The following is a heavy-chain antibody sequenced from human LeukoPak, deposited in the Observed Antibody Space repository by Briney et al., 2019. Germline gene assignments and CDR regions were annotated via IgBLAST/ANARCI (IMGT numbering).Heavy chain of an antibody. Sequence: ASVKVSCKASGYTFTSYAMNWVRQAPGQGLEWMGWINTNTGNPTYAQGFTGRFVFSLDTSVSTAYLQISSLKAEDTAVYYCARDEQWLDHHLALFDYWGQGTLVTVSS. CDR3: ARDEQWLDHHLALFDY. V-gene: IGHV7-4-1*02. CDR1: GYTFTSYA. D-gene: IGHD6-19*01. CDR2: INTNTGNP. J-gene: IGHJ4*02.